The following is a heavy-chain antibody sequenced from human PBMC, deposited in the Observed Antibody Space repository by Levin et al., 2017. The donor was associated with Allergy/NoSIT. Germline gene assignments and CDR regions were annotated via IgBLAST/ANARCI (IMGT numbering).Heavy chain of an antibody. CDR1: GGSFSGYY. J-gene: IGHJ6*02. V-gene: IGHV4-34*01. Sequence: SETLSFTCAVYGGSFSGYYWSWIRQPPGKGLEWIGEINHSGSTNYNPSLKSRVTISVDTSKNQFSLKLSSVTAADTAVYYCARGDDYGDYGGGYYYYGMDVWGQGTTVTVSS. CDR2: INHSGST. D-gene: IGHD4-17*01. CDR3: ARGDDYGDYGGGYYYYGMDV.